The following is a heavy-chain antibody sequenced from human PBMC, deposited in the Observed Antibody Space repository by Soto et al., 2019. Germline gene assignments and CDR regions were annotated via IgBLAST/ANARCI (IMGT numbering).Heavy chain of an antibody. CDR3: ARGATADFDY. CDR1: GYTFTDYY. Sequence: ASVQVSCKASGYTFTDYYMHWVRQAPGQGLEWMGWINPNSGDPNYAQKFQGWVTMTRDMSISTDYMELSRLRSDDPAGYCGARGATADFDYWGQGTLVTVSS. D-gene: IGHD2-21*02. CDR2: INPNSGDP. J-gene: IGHJ4*02. V-gene: IGHV1-2*04.